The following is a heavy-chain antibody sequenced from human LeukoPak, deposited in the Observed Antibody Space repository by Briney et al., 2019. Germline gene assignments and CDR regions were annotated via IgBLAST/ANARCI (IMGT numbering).Heavy chain of an antibody. V-gene: IGHV1-69*13. CDR1: GGTFSSYA. Sequence: SVKVSCKASGGTFSSYAISWVRQAPGQGLEWMGGIIPIFGTANYAQKFQGRVTITADESTSTAYMELSSLRSEDTAVYYCARVAAASNNWFDPWGQGTLVTVPS. J-gene: IGHJ5*02. CDR3: ARVAAASNNWFDP. CDR2: IIPIFGTA. D-gene: IGHD6-13*01.